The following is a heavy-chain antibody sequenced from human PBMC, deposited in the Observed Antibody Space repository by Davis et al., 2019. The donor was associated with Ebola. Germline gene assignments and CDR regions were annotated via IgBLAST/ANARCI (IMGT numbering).Heavy chain of an antibody. CDR3: ARDRGWAGWFDP. D-gene: IGHD1-26*01. J-gene: IGHJ5*02. Sequence: GGSLRLSCAASGFTFSSYGMHWVRQAPGKGLEWVSAISGSGGSTYYADSVKGRFTISRDNAKNSLYLQMNSLRAEDTAVYYCARDRGWAGWFDPWGQGTLVTVSS. CDR2: ISGSGGST. CDR1: GFTFSSYG. V-gene: IGHV3-21*01.